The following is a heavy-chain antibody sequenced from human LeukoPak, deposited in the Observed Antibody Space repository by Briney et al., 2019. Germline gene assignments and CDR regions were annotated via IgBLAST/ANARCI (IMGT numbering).Heavy chain of an antibody. V-gene: IGHV3-23*01. J-gene: IGHJ4*02. CDR2: ISGSGTNT. CDR3: AKYDVGTGLILGHLDY. D-gene: IGHD3/OR15-3a*01. CDR1: GFTFSSYA. Sequence: GGSLRLSCAASGFTFSSYAMSWVRQAPGKGLEWVSAISGSGTNTEYADSVKGRFTISRDNSKNTLYLQMNSLTAEDTAIYFCAKYDVGTGLILGHLDYWGQGTLVTVSS.